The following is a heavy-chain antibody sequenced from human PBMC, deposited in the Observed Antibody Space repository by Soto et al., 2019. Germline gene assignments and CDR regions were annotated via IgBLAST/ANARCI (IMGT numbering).Heavy chain of an antibody. CDR3: ARDNPYTNSFGNWFDP. CDR2: IIPVFGTV. J-gene: IGHJ5*02. CDR1: GGPLSNYG. Sequence: QVRLVQSGAEVKKPGSSVKVSCKAFGGPLSNYGITWLRLAPGQGLEWLGGIIPVFGTVNYAQKFQGRVTITADESTSTAYMELNRLRSEDTAVYYCARDNPYTNSFGNWFDPWGQGTLVIVS. D-gene: IGHD6-13*01. V-gene: IGHV1-69*01.